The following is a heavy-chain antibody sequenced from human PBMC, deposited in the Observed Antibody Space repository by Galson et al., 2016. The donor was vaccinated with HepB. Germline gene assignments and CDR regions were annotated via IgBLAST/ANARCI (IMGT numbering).Heavy chain of an antibody. J-gene: IGHJ4*02. CDR1: GFSFDDYV. Sequence: SLRLSCAASGFSFDDYVMHWVRQAPGKGLVWVSRISHDGNYISYADSVKGRFTISRDNTKNTLFLQMKSLGAEDTAVYYCVGDVGYKIDYWGLGTLVTVSS. D-gene: IGHD5-24*01. CDR2: ISHDGNYI. V-gene: IGHV3-74*01. CDR3: VGDVGYKIDY.